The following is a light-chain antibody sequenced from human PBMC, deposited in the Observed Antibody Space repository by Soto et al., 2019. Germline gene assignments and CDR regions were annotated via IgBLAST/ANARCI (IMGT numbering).Light chain of an antibody. V-gene: IGKV1-5*03. CDR2: KAS. Sequence: DIQLTQAPSTLSGSVGDSLNINYRASQTISSWLAWYQQKPGKAPKLLIYKASTLKSGVPSRFSGSGSGTEFTLTISSLQPDDFATYYCQHYNSYSEAFGQGTKVDIK. CDR3: QHYNSYSEA. J-gene: IGKJ1*01. CDR1: QTISSW.